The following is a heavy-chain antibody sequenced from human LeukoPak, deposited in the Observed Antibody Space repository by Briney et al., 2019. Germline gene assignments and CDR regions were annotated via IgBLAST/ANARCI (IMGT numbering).Heavy chain of an antibody. D-gene: IGHD1-26*01. Sequence: GGSLRLSCAASGFTFSSYAMHWVRQAPGKGLEWVAVISYDGSNKYYADSVKGRFTISRDNSKNTLYLQMNSLRAEDTAVYYCARFSGSYLSPFDPWGQGTLVTVSS. CDR3: ARFSGSYLSPFDP. V-gene: IGHV3-30-3*01. CDR2: ISYDGSNK. CDR1: GFTFSSYA. J-gene: IGHJ5*02.